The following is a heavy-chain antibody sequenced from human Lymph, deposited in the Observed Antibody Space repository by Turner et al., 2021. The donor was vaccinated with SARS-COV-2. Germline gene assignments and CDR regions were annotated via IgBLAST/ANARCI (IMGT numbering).Heavy chain of an antibody. D-gene: IGHD2-2*01. J-gene: IGHJ5*02. CDR3: ARDSPYCSSTSCYDP. Sequence: QVQLVQSGAEVKKPGSSVKVSCQASGGTFSSYAITWVRQAPGQGREWMGGIIPILAIANYAQKIQGRVTITADKSTSTAYMELSSLISEDTAVYYCARDSPYCSSTSCYDPWGQGTLVTVSS. V-gene: IGHV1-69*10. CDR2: IIPILAIA. CDR1: GGTFSSYA.